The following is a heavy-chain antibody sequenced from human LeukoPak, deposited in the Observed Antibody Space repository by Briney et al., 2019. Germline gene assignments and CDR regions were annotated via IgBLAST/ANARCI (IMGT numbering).Heavy chain of an antibody. CDR1: GGSISSYY. D-gene: IGHD6-13*01. V-gene: IGHV4-59*01. CDR3: ARAVAYSSSWCWFDP. Sequence: SETLSLTCTVSGGSISSYYWSWIRQPPGKGLEWIGYIYYSGSTNYNPSLKSRVTISVDTSKNQFSLKLSSVTAADTAVYYCARAVAYSSSWCWFDPWGQGTLVTVSS. J-gene: IGHJ5*02. CDR2: IYYSGST.